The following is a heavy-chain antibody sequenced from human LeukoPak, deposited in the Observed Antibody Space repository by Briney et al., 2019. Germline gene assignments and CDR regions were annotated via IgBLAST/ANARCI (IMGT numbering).Heavy chain of an antibody. V-gene: IGHV1-18*01. CDR2: ISGDNINS. Sequence: GASVTVSYMASVYTFTTFGISWVRQAPGQGLEWLGLISGDNINSNYAQKFQGSGNMTTDTSTSKAYLDLTSLRLDDTAIYYCARDVFHGTYYGWLQYDFWGQGTLVTVSS. D-gene: IGHD3-10*01. J-gene: IGHJ4*02. CDR3: ARDVFHGTYYGWLQYDF. CDR1: VYTFTTFG.